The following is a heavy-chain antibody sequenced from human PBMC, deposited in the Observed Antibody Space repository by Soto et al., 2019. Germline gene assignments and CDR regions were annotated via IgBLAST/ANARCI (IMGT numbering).Heavy chain of an antibody. V-gene: IGHV3-48*02. CDR3: ARDIGCSGGSCYYYGMDV. Sequence: EVQLVESGGGLVQPGGSLRLSCAASGFTFSSYSMNWVRQAPGKGLEWVSYISSSSSTIYYADSVKGRFTISRDNAKNSLYLQMNSLRDEDTAVYYCARDIGCSGGSCYYYGMDVWGQGTTVTFSS. J-gene: IGHJ6*02. D-gene: IGHD2-15*01. CDR1: GFTFSSYS. CDR2: ISSSSSTI.